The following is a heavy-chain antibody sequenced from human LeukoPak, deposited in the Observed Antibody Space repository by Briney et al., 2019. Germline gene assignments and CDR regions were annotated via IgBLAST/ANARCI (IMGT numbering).Heavy chain of an antibody. Sequence: PGGSLRLSCAASGFTFSSYGMHWVRQAPGKGLEWVAFIRYDGSNKYYADSVKGRFTISGDNSKNTLYLQMNSLRAEDTAVYYCAKENGDYFDYWGQGTLVTVSS. D-gene: IGHD4-17*01. V-gene: IGHV3-30*02. J-gene: IGHJ4*02. CDR2: IRYDGSNK. CDR1: GFTFSSYG. CDR3: AKENGDYFDY.